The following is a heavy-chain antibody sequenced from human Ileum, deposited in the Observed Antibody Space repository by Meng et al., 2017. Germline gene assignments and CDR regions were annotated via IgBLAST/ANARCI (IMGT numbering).Heavy chain of an antibody. J-gene: IGHJ4*02. D-gene: IGHD3-9*01. CDR1: GGSFSNYY. V-gene: IGHV4-34*01. Sequence: VPLRPGGAGLLKPFETLSLTCAVYGGSFSNYYLTWIRQSPGKGLEWIGEIHPSGSTYYSPSLQSRVTITLDTSKNQFSLTLNSVTAADTAVYYCARGDDWAKSGNFWGQGTLVTVSS. CDR3: ARGDDWAKSGNF. CDR2: IHPSGST.